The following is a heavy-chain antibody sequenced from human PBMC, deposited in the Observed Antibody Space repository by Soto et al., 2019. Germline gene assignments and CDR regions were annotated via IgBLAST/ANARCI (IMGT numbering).Heavy chain of an antibody. CDR2: IYYSGST. J-gene: IGHJ4*02. V-gene: IGHV4-59*01. D-gene: IGHD6-19*01. CDR1: GGSISSYY. Sequence: QVQLQESGPGLVKPSATLSLTCTVSGGSISSYYWSWIRQPPGKGLEWIGYIYYSGSTNYNPSLTSRVTISVDTSKNQFSMKLSSVTAADTAVYYCARVGRGWSPFDYWVQGTLVTVSS. CDR3: ARVGRGWSPFDY.